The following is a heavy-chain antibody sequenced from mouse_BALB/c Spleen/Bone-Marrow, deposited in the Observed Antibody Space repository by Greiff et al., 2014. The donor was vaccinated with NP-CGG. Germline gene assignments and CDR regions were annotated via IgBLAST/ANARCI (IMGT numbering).Heavy chain of an antibody. Sequence: EVQLQQSGAELVKPGASVKLSCTTSGFNIKDSYLNWVKQRPEQGLDWIGRIDPAKGNTNYEPKFRGKATITADTSSNTAYLQLSSLTSEDTAVYFCARNYPFAYWGQGTLVTVSA. CDR3: ARNYPFAY. J-gene: IGHJ3*01. CDR2: IDPAKGNT. CDR1: GFNIKDSY. V-gene: IGHV14-3*02. D-gene: IGHD2-1*01.